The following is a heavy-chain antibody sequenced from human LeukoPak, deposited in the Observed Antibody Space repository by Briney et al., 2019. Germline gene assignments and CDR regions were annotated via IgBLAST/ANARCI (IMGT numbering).Heavy chain of an antibody. CDR2: IYYSGST. CDR1: GGSISSSSHY. V-gene: IGHV4-39*01. J-gene: IGHJ4*02. D-gene: IGHD3-22*01. Sequence: SETLSLTCTVSGGSISSSSHYWGWIRQPPGTGLEWIGSIYYSGSTYYNPSLKSRVTISVDTSKNQFSLNLSSVTAADTAVYYCARLYYDSSGYYQICYFDYWGQGTLVTVSS. CDR3: ARLYYDSSGYYQICYFDY.